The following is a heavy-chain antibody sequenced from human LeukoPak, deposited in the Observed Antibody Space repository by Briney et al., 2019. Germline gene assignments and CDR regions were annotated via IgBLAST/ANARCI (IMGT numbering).Heavy chain of an antibody. CDR2: IIPIVGTA. CDR3: ARAKWVAVAGFNFDY. D-gene: IGHD6-19*01. V-gene: IGHV1-69*05. CDR1: GGTFSSYA. Sequence: SVKVSCKASGGTFSSYAISWVRQAPGQGLEWMGRIIPIVGTANYAQKFQGRVTITTDESTSTAYMELSSLRSEDTAVYYCARAKWVAVAGFNFDYWGQGTLVAVSS. J-gene: IGHJ4*02.